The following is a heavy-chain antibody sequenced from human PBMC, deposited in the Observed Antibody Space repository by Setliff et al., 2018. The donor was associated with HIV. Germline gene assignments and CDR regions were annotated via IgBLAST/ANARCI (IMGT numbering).Heavy chain of an antibody. CDR1: GGTFRGFG. J-gene: IGHJ6*03. V-gene: IGHV1-69*13. D-gene: IGHD5-12*01. CDR3: ATNPEMATINYYYYYMDV. Sequence: GASVKVSCKASGGTFRGFGISWVVQAPGQGLEWMGQIIPIFGTPRYAQKFQGRVTITADESTSTVYMELSSLRSEDTAAYHCATNPEMATINYYYYYMDVWGKGTTVTVSS. CDR2: IIPIFGTP.